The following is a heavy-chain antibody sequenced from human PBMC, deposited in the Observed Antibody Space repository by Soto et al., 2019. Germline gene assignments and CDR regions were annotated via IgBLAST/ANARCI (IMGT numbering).Heavy chain of an antibody. J-gene: IGHJ6*03. CDR3: AKAVPYCSSTSCHRENYYYYMDV. D-gene: IGHD2-2*01. Sequence: GGSLRLSCAASGFTFSSYGMHWVRQAPGKGLEWVAVISYDGSNKYYADSVKGRFTISRENSKNTRYLQMNSLVAEDTAVYYCAKAVPYCSSTSCHRENYYYYMDVWGKGTTVTVSS. CDR2: ISYDGSNK. CDR1: GFTFSSYG. V-gene: IGHV3-30*18.